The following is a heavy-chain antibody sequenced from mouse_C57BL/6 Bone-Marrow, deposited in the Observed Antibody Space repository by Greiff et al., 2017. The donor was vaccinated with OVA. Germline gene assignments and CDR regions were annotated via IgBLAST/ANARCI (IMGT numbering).Heavy chain of an antibody. CDR1: GYAFTNYL. D-gene: IGHD2-4*01. J-gene: IGHJ2*01. V-gene: IGHV1-54*01. Sequence: VQLQESGAELVRPGTSVKVSCKASGYAFTNYLIEWVKQRPGQGLEWIGVINPGSGGTNYNEKFKGKATLTADKSSSTAYMQLSSLTSEDSAVYFCAVIYYDYLDYWGQGTTLTVSS. CDR3: AVIYYDYLDY. CDR2: INPGSGGT.